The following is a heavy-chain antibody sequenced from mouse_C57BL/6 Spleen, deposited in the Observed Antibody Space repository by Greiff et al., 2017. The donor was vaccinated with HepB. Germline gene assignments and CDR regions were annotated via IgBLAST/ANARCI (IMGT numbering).Heavy chain of an antibody. Sequence: VKLQESGAELVRPGASVTLSCKASGYTFTDYEMHWVKQTPVHGLEWIGAIDPETGGTAYNQKFKGKAILTADKSSSTAYMELRSLTSEDSAVYYCTRWKGYAMDYWGQGTSVTVSS. CDR1: GYTFTDYE. V-gene: IGHV1-15*01. J-gene: IGHJ4*01. CDR3: TRWKGYAMDY. CDR2: IDPETGGT.